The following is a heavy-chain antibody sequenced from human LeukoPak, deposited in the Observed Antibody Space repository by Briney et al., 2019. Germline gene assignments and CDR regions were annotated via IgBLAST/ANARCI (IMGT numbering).Heavy chain of an antibody. CDR1: GFTFSSYS. D-gene: IGHD4-23*01. CDR2: ISSSSSTI. V-gene: IGHV3-48*04. Sequence: GGSLRLSCAASGFTFSSYSMNWVRPAPGKGLEWVSYISSSSSTIYYADSVKGRFTISRDNAKNSLYLQMNSLRAEDTAVYYCARSPPPTVVTPRDYWYFDLWGRGTLVTVSS. J-gene: IGHJ2*01. CDR3: ARSPPPTVVTPRDYWYFDL.